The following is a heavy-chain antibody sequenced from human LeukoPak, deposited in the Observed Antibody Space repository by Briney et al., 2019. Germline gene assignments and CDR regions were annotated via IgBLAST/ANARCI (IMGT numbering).Heavy chain of an antibody. CDR2: ISSSSSYI. J-gene: IGHJ4*02. V-gene: IGHV3-21*01. D-gene: IGHD2-2*01. CDR1: GFTFSSYS. CDR3: ARALTIVVVPAACDY. Sequence: GGSLRLSCAASGFTFSSYSMNWVRQAPGKGLEWVSSISSSSSYIYYADSVKGRFTISRDNAKNSLYLQMNSLRAEDTAVYYCARALTIVVVPAACDYWGQGTLVTVSS.